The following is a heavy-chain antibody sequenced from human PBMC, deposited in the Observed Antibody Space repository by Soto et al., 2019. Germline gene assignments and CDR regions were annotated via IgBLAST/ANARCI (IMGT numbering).Heavy chain of an antibody. D-gene: IGHD6-19*01. J-gene: IGHJ3*02. CDR1: GFTFSSYS. Sequence: EVQLVESGGGLVKPGGSLRLSCTDSGFTFSSYSMNWVRQAPGKGLEWVSSISSSSSYIYYADSVKGRFTISRDNAENSLYLQMNSRRADDTAVYYCARDGGAVAAGAFDIWGQGTIVTVSS. CDR2: ISSSSSYI. CDR3: ARDGGAVAAGAFDI. V-gene: IGHV3-21*01.